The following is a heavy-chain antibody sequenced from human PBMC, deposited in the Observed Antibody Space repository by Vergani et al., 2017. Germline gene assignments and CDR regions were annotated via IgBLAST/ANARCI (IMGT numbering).Heavy chain of an antibody. CDR3: ARDFPLTTGTTSDAFDI. V-gene: IGHV1-46*01. CDR1: GYTFTSYY. D-gene: IGHD1-1*01. Sequence: QVQLVQSGAEVKKPGSSVKVSCKASGYTFTSYYMHWVRQAPGQGLEWMGIINPSGGSTSYAQKFQGRVTITADESTSTAYMELSSLRSEDTAVYYCARDFPLTTGTTSDAFDIWGQGTMVTVSS. CDR2: INPSGGST. J-gene: IGHJ3*02.